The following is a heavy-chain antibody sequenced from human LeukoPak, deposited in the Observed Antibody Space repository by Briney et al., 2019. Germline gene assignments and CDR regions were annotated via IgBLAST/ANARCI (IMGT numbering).Heavy chain of an antibody. Sequence: PGGSLRLSCAASGFTFSSYGMHWVRQAPGKGLEWVAFIRYDGSNKYYADSVKGRFTISRDNSKNTLYLQVNSLRAEDTAVYYCAKANYYDSSGSFDYWGQGTLVTVSS. D-gene: IGHD3-22*01. CDR3: AKANYYDSSGSFDY. CDR2: IRYDGSNK. J-gene: IGHJ4*02. V-gene: IGHV3-30*02. CDR1: GFTFSSYG.